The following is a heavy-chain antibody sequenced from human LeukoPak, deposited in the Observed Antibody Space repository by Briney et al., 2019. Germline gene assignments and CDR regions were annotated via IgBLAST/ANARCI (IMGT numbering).Heavy chain of an antibody. CDR2: INPSGGGT. V-gene: IGHV1-46*03. J-gene: IGHJ4*02. CDR1: GYTFTSYY. D-gene: IGHD4-11*01. Sequence: ASVKVSCKPSGYTFTSYYMHWGRQAPGQGREWMGIINPSGGGTSHAHKFQDRVTMTRDTSPSTVHMELSSLRSQDPAVYYFAIQTTVNDYWGQGTLVTVSS. CDR3: AIQTTVNDY.